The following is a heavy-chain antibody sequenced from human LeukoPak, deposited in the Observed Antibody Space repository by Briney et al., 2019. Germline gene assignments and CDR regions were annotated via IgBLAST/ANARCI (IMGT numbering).Heavy chain of an antibody. V-gene: IGHV1-2*02. CDR3: GRGIQSFDP. CDR2: INPKSGDT. J-gene: IGHJ5*02. Sequence: ASVKVSCKASGYTFIDYYIHWVRQAPGKGLEWMGWINPKSGDTNYAQKFQDRVTMTRDTSTSTGYMELRSLRSEDTAVYYCGRGIQSFDPWGQGTLVTVSS. CDR1: GYTFIDYY.